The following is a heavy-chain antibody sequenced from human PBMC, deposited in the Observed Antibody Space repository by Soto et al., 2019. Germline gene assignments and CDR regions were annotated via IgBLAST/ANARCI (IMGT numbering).Heavy chain of an antibody. V-gene: IGHV3-13*01. Sequence: GGSLRLSCAASGFTFSSYDMHWVRQATGKGLEWVSAIGTAGDTYYPGSVKGRFTISRENAKNSLYLQMNSLRAGDTAVYYCARGGGSGYPFDYWGQGTLVTVSS. CDR2: IGTAGDT. CDR1: GFTFSSYD. CDR3: ARGGGSGYPFDY. D-gene: IGHD3-3*01. J-gene: IGHJ4*02.